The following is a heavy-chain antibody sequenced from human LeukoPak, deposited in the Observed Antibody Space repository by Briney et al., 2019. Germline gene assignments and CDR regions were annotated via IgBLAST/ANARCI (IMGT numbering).Heavy chain of an antibody. D-gene: IGHD2-2*01. CDR1: GFTFSTYW. CDR2: IKQDGSDK. J-gene: IGHJ4*02. CDR3: ARVRCSSNSCFPDY. V-gene: IGHV3-7*01. Sequence: GGSLRLSCAASGFTFSTYWMSWVRQAPGKGLEWVANIKQDGSDKYYVDSVKGRFTISRDNAKHSLFLQMNSLRAEDTAVYYCARVRCSSNSCFPDYWGQGTLVTVSS.